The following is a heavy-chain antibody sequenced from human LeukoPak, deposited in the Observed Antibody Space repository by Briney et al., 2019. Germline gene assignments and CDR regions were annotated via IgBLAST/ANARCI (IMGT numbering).Heavy chain of an antibody. D-gene: IGHD6-6*01. Sequence: GGSLRLSCAAPGFTFSSYSMNWVRQAPGKGLEWVSSISSRSSYIYYADSVKGRFTISRDNAKNSLYLQMNSLRAEDTAVYYCARDSSDFDYWGQGTLVTVSS. V-gene: IGHV3-21*01. J-gene: IGHJ4*02. CDR3: ARDSSDFDY. CDR1: GFTFSSYS. CDR2: ISSRSSYI.